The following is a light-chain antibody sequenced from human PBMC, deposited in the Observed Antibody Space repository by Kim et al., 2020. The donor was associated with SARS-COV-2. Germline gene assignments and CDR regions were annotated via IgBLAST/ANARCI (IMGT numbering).Light chain of an antibody. V-gene: IGKV3-20*01. CDR3: QQSGEG. CDR2: GAS. J-gene: IGKJ1*01. Sequence: LSPGENGTLSCRACQRLRSSDAAWYQQKPGQPPRLLNYGASNRATGIPDRFSGSGSGTDFTLTISRLEPEDFAVFYCQQSGEGFGQGAKVDI. CDR1: QRLRSSD.